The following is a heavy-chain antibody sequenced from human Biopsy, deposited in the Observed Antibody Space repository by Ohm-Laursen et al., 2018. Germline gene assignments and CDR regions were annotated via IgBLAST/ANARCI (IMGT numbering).Heavy chain of an antibody. CDR1: GFTFSSYG. Sequence: LRLSCTASGFTFSSYGMHWVRQAPGKGLEWVAVIWYDGSNKYYADSVKGRFTISRDNSKNTLFLQMNNLRAEDTAVYYCARDTRWSPYHMDVWGQGTTVTVSS. D-gene: IGHD4-23*01. J-gene: IGHJ6*02. CDR2: IWYDGSNK. CDR3: ARDTRWSPYHMDV. V-gene: IGHV3-33*01.